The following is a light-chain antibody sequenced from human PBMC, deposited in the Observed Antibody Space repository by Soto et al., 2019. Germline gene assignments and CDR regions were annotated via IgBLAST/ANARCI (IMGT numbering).Light chain of an antibody. CDR1: QSVLYSSNNKNY. Sequence: DIVMTPSPDSLAVSLGESATINCKSSQSVLYSSNNKNYLAWYQQKPGQPPKLLIYWASTRESGVPDRFSGSGSGTDFTLTVSSLQAEDVAVYYCQQYYSTPLTFGGGNKVEIK. J-gene: IGKJ4*01. V-gene: IGKV4-1*01. CDR3: QQYYSTPLT. CDR2: WAS.